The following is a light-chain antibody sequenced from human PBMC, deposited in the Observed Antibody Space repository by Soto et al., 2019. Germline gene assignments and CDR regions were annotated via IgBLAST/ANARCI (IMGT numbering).Light chain of an antibody. CDR2: DND. V-gene: IGLV1-51*01. J-gene: IGLJ1*01. CDR3: GTWDDRLDGNYV. Sequence: ISCSGSSSNIGDNYVSWYQHLPGTAPKLVVYDNDRRPSGIPGRFSGSKSGTSATLVITGLQTGDEADYYCGTWDDRLDGNYVFGTGTKVTVL. CDR1: SSNIGDNY.